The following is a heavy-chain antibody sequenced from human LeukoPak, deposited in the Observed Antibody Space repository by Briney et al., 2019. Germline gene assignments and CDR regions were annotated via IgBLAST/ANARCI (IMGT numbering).Heavy chain of an antibody. J-gene: IGHJ5*02. Sequence: GESLKISCQGFGYSFSNYWIGWVRQMPGKGLEWMGIIYPGDSDTQYSPSFQGQVTISADRSISTAYLQWSSLKASDTAMYYCARAGYYDFWSGYWGRNNWFDPWGQGTLVTVSS. CDR1: GYSFSNYW. CDR2: IYPGDSDT. CDR3: ARAGYYDFWSGYWGRNNWFDP. V-gene: IGHV5-51*01. D-gene: IGHD3-3*01.